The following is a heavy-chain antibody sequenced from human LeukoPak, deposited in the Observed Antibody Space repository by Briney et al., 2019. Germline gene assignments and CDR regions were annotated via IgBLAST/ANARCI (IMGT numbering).Heavy chain of an antibody. CDR3: ARDRIGVGLMVYVTAYYFDY. Sequence: GGSPRLSCAASGFTFNTYSFNWVRQAPGKGLEWVSSITTSGSKSYADSVKGRFTISRDNAKNLVYLQMNSLRVEDTAVYYCARDRIGVGLMVYVTAYYFDYWGQGTLVTVSS. J-gene: IGHJ4*02. V-gene: IGHV3-21*01. CDR2: ITTSGSK. CDR1: GFTFNTYS. D-gene: IGHD2-8*01.